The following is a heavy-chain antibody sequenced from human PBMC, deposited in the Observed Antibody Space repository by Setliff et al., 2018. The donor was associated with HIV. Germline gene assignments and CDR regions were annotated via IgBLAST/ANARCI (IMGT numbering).Heavy chain of an antibody. CDR1: GGSFSDYY. D-gene: IGHD3-10*01. Sequence: SETLSLTCTVSGGSFSDYYRSWIRQPPGKGLEWIGYIYTSGSTNYNPSLKSRVTISVDTSKNQFSLKLSSVTAADTAVYYCARECITMVRVVEVAFDIWGQGTMVTVSS. CDR3: ARECITMVRVVEVAFDI. V-gene: IGHV4-4*09. J-gene: IGHJ3*02. CDR2: IYTSGST.